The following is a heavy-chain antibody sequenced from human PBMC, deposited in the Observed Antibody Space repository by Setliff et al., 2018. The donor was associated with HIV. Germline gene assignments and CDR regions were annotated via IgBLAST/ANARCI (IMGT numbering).Heavy chain of an antibody. CDR3: TAGHYGPNP. Sequence: GASVKVSCKASGGTFSTYAISWVRQAPGQGLEWMGGFIPIFRTTNYAQKFQGRFTISRDNAGRSLYLQMNSLKVEDTAVYYCTAGHYGPNPWGQGTPVTVSS. CDR1: GGTFSTYA. V-gene: IGHV1-69*05. CDR2: FIPIFRTT. D-gene: IGHD3-10*01. J-gene: IGHJ5*01.